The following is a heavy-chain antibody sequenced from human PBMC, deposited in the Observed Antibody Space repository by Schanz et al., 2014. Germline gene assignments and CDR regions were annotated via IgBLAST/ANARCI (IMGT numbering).Heavy chain of an antibody. Sequence: EVQLLESGGGLVQPGGSLRLSCAASGFTFSSHWMHWVRQDPGKGLVWVARINSVGSNTDYADSVTGRFTISRDNSKNTLYLQMNSLRAEDTAVYYCARIGGSVFDYWAQGTPVTVSS. CDR3: ARIGGSVFDY. J-gene: IGHJ4*02. D-gene: IGHD3-10*01. CDR1: GFTFSSHW. CDR2: INSVGSNT. V-gene: IGHV3-74*01.